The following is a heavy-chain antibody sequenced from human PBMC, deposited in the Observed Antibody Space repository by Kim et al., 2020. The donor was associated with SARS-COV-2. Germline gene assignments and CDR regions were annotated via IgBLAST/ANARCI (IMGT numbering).Heavy chain of an antibody. CDR2: ISYDGSNK. D-gene: IGHD4-4*01. Sequence: GGSLRLSCAASGFTFSSYGMHWVRQAPGKGLEWVAVISYDGSNKYYADSVKGRFTISRDNSKNTLYLQMNSLRAEDTAVYYCAKDGLPWTTGQGHNWGQG. J-gene: IGHJ1*01. CDR1: GFTFSSYG. V-gene: IGHV3-30*18. CDR3: AKDGLPWTTGQGHN.